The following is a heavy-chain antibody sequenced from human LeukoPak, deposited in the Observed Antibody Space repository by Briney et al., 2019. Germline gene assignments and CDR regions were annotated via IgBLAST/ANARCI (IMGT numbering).Heavy chain of an antibody. CDR3: AKDMGVGATYYYYYGMDV. CDR2: ISWDGGST. Sequence: GGSLRLSCAASGFTFDDYTMHWVRQAPGKGLEWVSLISWDGGSTYYADSVKGRFTISRDNSKNSLYLQMNSLRTEDTALYYCAKDMGVGATYYYYYGMDVWGQGTTVTVSS. D-gene: IGHD1-26*01. CDR1: GFTFDDYT. V-gene: IGHV3-43*01. J-gene: IGHJ6*02.